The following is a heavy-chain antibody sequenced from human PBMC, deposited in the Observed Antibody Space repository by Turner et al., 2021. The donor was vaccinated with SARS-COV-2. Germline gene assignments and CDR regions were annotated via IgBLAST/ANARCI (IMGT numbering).Heavy chain of an antibody. CDR3: ARSGTGRYFDWLLLIDY. V-gene: IGHV4-4*07. CDR1: GDSISGYY. J-gene: IGHJ4*02. D-gene: IGHD3-9*01. CDR2: MYTIGST. Sequence: QVQLQESGPGLVKPSQTLSLTCTVSGDSISGYYWSWIRQTAGKGLEWIGRMYTIGSTNYNPSLKSRVTMSLDSSKNQFYLKLNSVTAADTAMYYCARSGTGRYFDWLLLIDYWGQGTLVTVSS.